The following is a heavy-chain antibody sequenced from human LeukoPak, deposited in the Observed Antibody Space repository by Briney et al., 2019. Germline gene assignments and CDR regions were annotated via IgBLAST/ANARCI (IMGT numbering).Heavy chain of an antibody. D-gene: IGHD3-9*01. CDR3: ARDLYDILTGYLPYFDY. Sequence: GGSLRLSCAASGFTFSSYSMNWVRQAPGKGLEWVSSISSSSYIYYADSVKGRFTISRDNAKNSLYLQMNSLRAEDTAVYYCARDLYDILTGYLPYFDYWGQGTLVTVSS. CDR2: ISSSSYI. V-gene: IGHV3-21*01. CDR1: GFTFSSYS. J-gene: IGHJ4*02.